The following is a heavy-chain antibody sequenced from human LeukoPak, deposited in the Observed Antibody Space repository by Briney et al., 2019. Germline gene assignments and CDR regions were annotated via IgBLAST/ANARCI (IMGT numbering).Heavy chain of an antibody. D-gene: IGHD1-20*01. CDR1: GFTFSSYS. CDR3: AKRLTGTIGTTYFDY. CDR2: ISSSSSYI. J-gene: IGHJ4*02. V-gene: IGHV3-21*04. Sequence: PGGSLRLSCAASGFTFSSYSMNWVRQAPGKGLEWVSSISSSSSYIYYADSVKGRFTISRDNAKNSLYLQMNSLRAEDTAVYYCAKRLTGTIGTTYFDYWGQGTLVTVSS.